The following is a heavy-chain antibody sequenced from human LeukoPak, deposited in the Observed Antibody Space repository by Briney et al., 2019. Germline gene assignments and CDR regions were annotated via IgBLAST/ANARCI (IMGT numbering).Heavy chain of an antibody. CDR3: AREQISGWYPFDY. CDR1: GFTFSSYA. D-gene: IGHD6-19*01. Sequence: GGSLRLSCAASGFTFSSYAMSWVRQAPGKGLEWVAVISYDGSNKYYADSVKGRFTISRDNSKNTLYLQMNSLRAEDTAVYYCAREQISGWYPFDYWGQGTLVTVSS. J-gene: IGHJ4*02. V-gene: IGHV3-30-3*01. CDR2: ISYDGSNK.